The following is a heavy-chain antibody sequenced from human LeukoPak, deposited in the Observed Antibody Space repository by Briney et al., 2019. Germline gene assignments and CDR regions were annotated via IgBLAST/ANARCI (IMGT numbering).Heavy chain of an antibody. Sequence: SETLSLTCTVFGDSVTGYFLNWVRQPPGKGLEWIGHIYKIGTTNYNLSLKSRLTISADTSKNRFSLQLRSVTAADTAVYYCVIGVGWQPDYWGQGALVTVSS. CDR1: GDSVTGYF. J-gene: IGHJ4*02. CDR3: VIGVGWQPDY. D-gene: IGHD2-15*01. V-gene: IGHV4-59*02. CDR2: IYKIGTT.